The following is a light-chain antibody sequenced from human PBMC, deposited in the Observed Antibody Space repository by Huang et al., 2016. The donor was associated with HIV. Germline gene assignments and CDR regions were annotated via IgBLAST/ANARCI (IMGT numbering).Light chain of an antibody. CDR1: QSISNF. Sequence: EIVLTQSPATLSLSPGERATLSCRASQSISNFLAWYQQKPGQAPRLLIYDASNRATGTPARFSGSGSATDFTLTISSLEPEDFAIYYCQQRSGWPPSITFGQGTRLEIK. V-gene: IGKV3-11*01. J-gene: IGKJ5*01. CDR3: QQRSGWPPSIT. CDR2: DAS.